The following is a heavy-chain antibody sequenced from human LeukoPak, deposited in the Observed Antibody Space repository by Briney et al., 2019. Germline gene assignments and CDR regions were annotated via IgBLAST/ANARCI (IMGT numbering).Heavy chain of an antibody. CDR2: IYSGDST. CDR3: ARDSTATTTDY. V-gene: IGHV3-53*01. D-gene: IGHD4-17*01. J-gene: IGHJ4*02. CDR1: GYTVSSNY. Sequence: QPGGSLRLSCAVSGYTVSSNYMTWVRQAPGKGLEWVSVIYSGDSTYYADSVKGRFTISRDSSKNTLYLQMNSLRAEDTAVYYCARDSTATTTDYWGQGALVTVSS.